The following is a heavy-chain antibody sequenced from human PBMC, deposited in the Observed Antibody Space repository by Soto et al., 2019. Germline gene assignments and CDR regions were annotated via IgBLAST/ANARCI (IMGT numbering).Heavy chain of an antibody. Sequence: GGSLRLSCAASGFTFSSYAMSWVRQAPGKGLEWVSAISGSGGSTYYADSVKGRFTISRDNSKNTLYLQMNSLRAEDTAVYYCAKDRVSVYGGYYYYMDVWGKGTTVTVSS. D-gene: IGHD4-17*01. V-gene: IGHV3-23*01. CDR3: AKDRVSVYGGYYYYMDV. J-gene: IGHJ6*03. CDR1: GFTFSSYA. CDR2: ISGSGGST.